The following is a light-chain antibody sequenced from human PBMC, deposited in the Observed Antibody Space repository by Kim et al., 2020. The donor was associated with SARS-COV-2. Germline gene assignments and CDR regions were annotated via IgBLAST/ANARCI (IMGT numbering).Light chain of an antibody. Sequence: SLCPGERATLACRASQSVSRYLAWHKHKPGQAPRLLIYDASNRATGIPARFSGSGSGTDFTLTISRLEPEDFVVYYCQQRSNWWTFGQGTKVDIQ. V-gene: IGKV3-11*01. J-gene: IGKJ1*01. CDR1: QSVSRY. CDR2: DAS. CDR3: QQRSNWWT.